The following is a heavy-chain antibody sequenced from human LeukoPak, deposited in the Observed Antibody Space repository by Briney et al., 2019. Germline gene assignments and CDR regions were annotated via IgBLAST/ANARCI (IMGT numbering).Heavy chain of an antibody. J-gene: IGHJ6*02. CDR1: GFTFSSYA. CDR3: AKVPEPYRKRSAGSRGPYYYGMDV. Sequence: GGSLRLSCAASGFTFSSYAMSWVRQAPGKGLEWVSAISGSGGSTYYADSVKGRFTISRDNSKNTLYLQMNSLRAGDTAVYYWAKVPEPYRKRSAGSRGPYYYGMDVWGQGTTVTVSS. CDR2: ISGSGGST. V-gene: IGHV3-23*01. D-gene: IGHD1-14*01.